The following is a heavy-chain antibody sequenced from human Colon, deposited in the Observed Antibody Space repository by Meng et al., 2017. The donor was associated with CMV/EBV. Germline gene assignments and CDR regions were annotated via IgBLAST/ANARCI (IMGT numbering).Heavy chain of an antibody. CDR2: IRFDGTSQ. J-gene: IGHJ4*02. Sequence: GASLKISCAASGFTFDRCAMHWVRQAPGKGLEWVTFIRFDGTSQEYADSVRGRFTISRDNSKNTLYLQMNSLRVEDTAVYYCAKGGWTSDYYFDYWGQGMLVTVSS. CDR3: AKGGWTSDYYFDY. V-gene: IGHV3-30*02. CDR1: GFTFDRCA. D-gene: IGHD3-10*01.